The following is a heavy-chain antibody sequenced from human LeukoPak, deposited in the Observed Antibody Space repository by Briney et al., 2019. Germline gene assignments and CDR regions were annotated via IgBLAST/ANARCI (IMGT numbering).Heavy chain of an antibody. CDR2: ISSSSSTI. V-gene: IGHV3-48*02. CDR3: ARDRTATSAAAANYYYGMDV. Sequence: GESLRLSCAASGFTVSNNYMNWVRQAPGKGLEWVSYISSSSSTIYYADSVKGRFTISRDNAKNSLYLQMNSLRDEDTAVYYCARDRTATSAAAANYYYGMDVWGQGTTVTVSS. CDR1: GFTVSNNY. D-gene: IGHD6-13*01. J-gene: IGHJ6*02.